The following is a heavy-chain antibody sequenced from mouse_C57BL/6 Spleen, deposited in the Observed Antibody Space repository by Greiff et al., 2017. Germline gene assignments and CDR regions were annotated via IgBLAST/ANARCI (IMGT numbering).Heavy chain of an antibody. CDR1: GYSITSGYY. J-gene: IGHJ2*01. CDR3: ARGGGHYYGSTPFDY. V-gene: IGHV3-6*01. Sequence: VQLVESGPGLVKPSQSLSLTCSVTGYSITSGYYWNWIRQFPGNKLEWMGYISYDGSNNYNPSLKNRISITRDTSKNQFFLKLNSVTTEDTATYYCARGGGHYYGSTPFDYWGQGTTLTVSS. CDR2: ISYDGSN. D-gene: IGHD1-1*01.